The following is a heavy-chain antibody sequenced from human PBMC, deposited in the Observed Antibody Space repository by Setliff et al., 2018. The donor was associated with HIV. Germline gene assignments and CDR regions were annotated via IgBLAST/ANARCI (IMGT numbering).Heavy chain of an antibody. CDR2: ISFSSSVI. V-gene: IGHV3-48*01. D-gene: IGHD1-26*01. J-gene: IGHJ4*02. Sequence: LRLSCVASGSTFSTHSMSWVRQAPGKGLEWISYISFSSSVIYYADSVKGRFTISRDNAKNSLYLQMNSLRAEDTAVYYCARDFWGGSYSSDYWGQGTLVTVSS. CDR1: GSTFSTHS. CDR3: ARDFWGGSYSSDY.